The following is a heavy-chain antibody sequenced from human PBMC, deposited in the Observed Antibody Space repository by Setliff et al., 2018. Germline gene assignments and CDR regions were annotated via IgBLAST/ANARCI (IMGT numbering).Heavy chain of an antibody. V-gene: IGHV4-59*01. Sequence: PSETLSLTCSVSGDSMSFSYWSWIRQPPGKGLEWIGYIYYSGSTDSYPSLKSRVSISIDTSKNQFYLNVRSVTAADTAIYYCAKGRGEMDSWGQGILVTVSS. CDR1: GDSMSFSY. D-gene: IGHD3-10*01. CDR2: IYYSGST. CDR3: AKGRGEMDS. J-gene: IGHJ4*02.